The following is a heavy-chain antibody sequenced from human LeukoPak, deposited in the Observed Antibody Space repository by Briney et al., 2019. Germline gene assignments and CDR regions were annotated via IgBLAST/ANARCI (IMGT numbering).Heavy chain of an antibody. CDR1: GGTFSRYA. Sequence: SVKVSCKASGGTFSRYAISWVRQAPGQGLEWMGGIIPIFGTANYAQKFQGRVTITTDESTSTAYMELSSLRSEDTAVYYCARTLELRYNWFDPWGQGTLVTVSS. CDR3: ARTLELRYNWFDP. CDR2: IIPIFGTA. V-gene: IGHV1-69*05. J-gene: IGHJ5*02. D-gene: IGHD1-7*01.